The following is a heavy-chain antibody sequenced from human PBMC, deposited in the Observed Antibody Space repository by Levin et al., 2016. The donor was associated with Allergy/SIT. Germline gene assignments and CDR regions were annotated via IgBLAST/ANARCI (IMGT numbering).Heavy chain of an antibody. J-gene: IGHJ4*02. Sequence: WIRQPPGKGLEWVSAISGSGGSTYYADSVKGRFTISRDNSKNTLYLQMNSLRAEDTAVYYCAKEEEIVFAEPVDYWGQGTLVTVSS. V-gene: IGHV3-23*01. D-gene: IGHD5-12*01. CDR2: ISGSGGST. CDR3: AKEEEIVFAEPVDY.